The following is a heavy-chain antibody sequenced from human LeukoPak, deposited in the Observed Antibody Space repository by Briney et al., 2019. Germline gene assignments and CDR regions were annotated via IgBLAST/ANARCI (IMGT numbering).Heavy chain of an antibody. V-gene: IGHV3-33*01. CDR2: IWYDGSNK. D-gene: IGHD5-18*01. CDR1: GFTFSSYG. CDR3: AGIRGYSYGYMDY. J-gene: IGHJ4*02. Sequence: GGSLRLSCAASGFTFSSYGMHWVRQAPGKGLEWVAVIWYDGSNKYYADSVKGRFTISRDNSKNTLYLQMNSLRAEDTAVYYCAGIRGYSYGYMDYWGQGTLVTVSS.